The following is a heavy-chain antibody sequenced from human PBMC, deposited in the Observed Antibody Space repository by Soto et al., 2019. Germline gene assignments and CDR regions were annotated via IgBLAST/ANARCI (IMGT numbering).Heavy chain of an antibody. CDR1: GGSISSGGYY. Sequence: QVQLQESGPGLVKPSQTLSLTCTVSGGSISSGGYYWSWIRQHPGKGLEWIGYIYYSGSTYYNPSLKSRITMSVDTSKNQFSLKLNSVTAADTAVYYCARVGAVAGTITLDSWGQGTLVTVSS. CDR3: ARVGAVAGTITLDS. CDR2: IYYSGST. V-gene: IGHV4-31*03. D-gene: IGHD6-19*01. J-gene: IGHJ4*02.